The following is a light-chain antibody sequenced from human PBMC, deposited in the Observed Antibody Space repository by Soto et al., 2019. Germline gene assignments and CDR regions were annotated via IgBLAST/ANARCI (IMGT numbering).Light chain of an antibody. CDR2: GAS. V-gene: IGKV3D-7*01. CDR1: QSVSSNY. J-gene: IGKJ1*01. CDR3: QQYDSYSAT. Sequence: IVFTHSPGTLSLSPGERSTLSCRASQSVSSNYLAWYQQKPGQAPRLLIYGASTRATGIPARFSGSGSGTEFTLTISSLQPDDFATYYCQQYDSYSATFGQGTKVAIK.